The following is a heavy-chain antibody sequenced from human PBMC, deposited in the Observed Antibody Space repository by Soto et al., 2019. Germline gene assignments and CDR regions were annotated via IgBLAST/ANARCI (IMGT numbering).Heavy chain of an antibody. CDR1: RLTFSRCN. J-gene: IGHJ4*02. CDR2: INSDSSSI. CDR3: ARSYYHDSSAYYYDY. D-gene: IGHD3-22*01. V-gene: IGHV3-48*02. Sequence: RESLRHYYPASRLTFSRCNILWVRQAPGKGLEWISSINSDSSSIYHADSVKGRFTISRDNAKNSVDLQMNSLRDEDTAVYYCARSYYHDSSAYYYDYWGQGA.